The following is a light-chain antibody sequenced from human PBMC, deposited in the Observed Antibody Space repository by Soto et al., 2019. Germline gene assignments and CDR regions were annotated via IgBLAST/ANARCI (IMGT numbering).Light chain of an antibody. Sequence: QSALTQPASVSGSPGQSITISCIGGSSDIGGSNYVSWYQQHPGKAPKLMIYEVSNRPSGVSNRFSGSKSGNTASLTISGLQAEDEADYYCSSKRSRTTLVFGTGTKVTVL. J-gene: IGLJ1*01. V-gene: IGLV2-14*01. CDR3: SSKRSRTTLV. CDR2: EVS. CDR1: SSDIGGSNY.